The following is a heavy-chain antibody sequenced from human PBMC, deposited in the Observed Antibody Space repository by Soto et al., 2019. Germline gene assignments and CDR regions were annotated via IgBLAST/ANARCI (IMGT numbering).Heavy chain of an antibody. D-gene: IGHD2-15*01. CDR2: IYPRDSDT. J-gene: IGHJ4*02. CDR1: GYSFTTFW. V-gene: IGHV5-51*01. CDR3: ARTDEPSFHFDS. Sequence: GESLKSSCQVSGYSFTTFWIGWVRQMPGKGLEWVVLIYPRDSDTRYIPSFQGQFTISVDKSVNTAYPRWSSLKGSDTAIYYCARTDEPSFHFDSWGQGTQVNVS.